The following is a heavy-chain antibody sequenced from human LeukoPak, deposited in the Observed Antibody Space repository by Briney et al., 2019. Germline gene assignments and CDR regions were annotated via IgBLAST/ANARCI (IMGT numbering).Heavy chain of an antibody. V-gene: IGHV3-21*01. Sequence: GGSLRLSCAASGFTFSSYSMNWVRQAPGKGREWVSSISSSSSYIYYADSVKGRFTISRDNAKNSLYLQMNSLRAEDTAVYYCAREVSSGYWPPVSYFDYWGQGTLVTVSS. CDR2: ISSSSSYI. CDR3: AREVSSGYWPPVSYFDY. D-gene: IGHD3-22*01. CDR1: GFTFSSYS. J-gene: IGHJ4*02.